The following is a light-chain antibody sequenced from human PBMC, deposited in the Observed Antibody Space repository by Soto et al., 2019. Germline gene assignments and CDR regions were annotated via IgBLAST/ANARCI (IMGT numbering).Light chain of an antibody. CDR2: GAS. CDR1: QSVSSSY. J-gene: IGKJ2*01. V-gene: IGKV3-20*01. Sequence: EIVLTQSPGTLSLSPGERATLSCRASQSVSSSYLAWYQQKPVQAPRLLIYGASSRATGIPDRFSGSGSGTDFTLTISSLQSEDFAVYYCQHYNYWPYTFGQGTKVDIK. CDR3: QHYNYWPYT.